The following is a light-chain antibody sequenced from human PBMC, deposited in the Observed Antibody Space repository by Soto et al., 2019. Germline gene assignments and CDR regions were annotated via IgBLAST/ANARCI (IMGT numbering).Light chain of an antibody. CDR3: LQHNDYPPA. Sequence: DIQMTQSPSSLSASIGDRVTITCRASQDISNDLGWFQQIPGKAPKRLIYAASSLQSGVPSRFSGRGSGTEFTLTISSLQPEDFATYYCLQHNDYPPAFGQGTKVDIK. CDR2: AAS. CDR1: QDISND. J-gene: IGKJ1*01. V-gene: IGKV1-17*01.